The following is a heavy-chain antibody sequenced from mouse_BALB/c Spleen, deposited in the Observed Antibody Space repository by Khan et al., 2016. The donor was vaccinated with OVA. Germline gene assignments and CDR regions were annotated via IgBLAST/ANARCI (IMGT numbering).Heavy chain of an antibody. CDR3: AEGGAAYYRNGGGAREY. D-gene: IGHD2-5*01. CDR2: INTHSGVP. V-gene: IGHV9-4*02. CDR1: GYTFTTDG. Sequence: QIQLVQSGPELKKPGETLRISCTASGYTFTTDGIQWVHKMPGKGLEWIGWINTHSGVPKYAEDFKGRFAFSVDISVNTVFLQITNPKNQDSVKFFCAEGGAAYYRNGGGAREYWGQGTSVTVSS. J-gene: IGHJ4*01.